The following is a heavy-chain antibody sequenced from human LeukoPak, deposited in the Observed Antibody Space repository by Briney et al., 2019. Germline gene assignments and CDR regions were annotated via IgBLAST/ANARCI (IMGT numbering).Heavy chain of an antibody. CDR1: GYTFTGYY. D-gene: IGHD5-18*01. Sequence: ASVKVSCKASGYTFTGYYMHWVRRAPGQGLEWMGRINPNSGGTNYAQKFQGRVTMTRDTSISTAYMELSRLRSDDTAVYYCARGDRGYSYGSFDYWGQGTLVTISS. V-gene: IGHV1-2*06. J-gene: IGHJ4*02. CDR3: ARGDRGYSYGSFDY. CDR2: INPNSGGT.